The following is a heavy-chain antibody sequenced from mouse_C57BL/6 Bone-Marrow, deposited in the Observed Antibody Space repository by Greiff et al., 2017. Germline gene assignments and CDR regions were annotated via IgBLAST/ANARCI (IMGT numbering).Heavy chain of an antibody. D-gene: IGHD2-12*01. J-gene: IGHJ2*01. CDR3: AKSKLLFDY. V-gene: IGHV5-17*01. Sequence: DVKLVESGGGLVKPGGSLKLSCEASGFTFSDYGMHWVRQAPEKGLEWVAYISSGSSTIYYADTVKGRFTISRDNAKNTLFLQMTSLRSEDTAMYYCAKSKLLFDYWGQGTTLTVSS. CDR2: ISSGSSTI. CDR1: GFTFSDYG.